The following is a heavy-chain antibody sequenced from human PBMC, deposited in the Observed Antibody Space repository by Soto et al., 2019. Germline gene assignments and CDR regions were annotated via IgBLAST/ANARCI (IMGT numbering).Heavy chain of an antibody. V-gene: IGHV1-69*01. J-gene: IGHJ6*02. D-gene: IGHD3-3*01. Sequence: QVQLVQSGAEVKKPGSSVKVSCKASGGTFSSYAISWVRQAPGQGLEWMGGIIPIFGTANYAQKFQGRVTITVDESTSTAYMELSSLRSEDTAVYYCARDLRRGFWSGYYTGYYGMDVWGQGTTVTVSS. CDR1: GGTFSSYA. CDR3: ARDLRRGFWSGYYTGYYGMDV. CDR2: IIPIFGTA.